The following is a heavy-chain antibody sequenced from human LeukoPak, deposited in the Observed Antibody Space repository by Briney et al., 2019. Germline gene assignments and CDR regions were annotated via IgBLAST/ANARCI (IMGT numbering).Heavy chain of an antibody. D-gene: IGHD3-22*01. J-gene: IGHJ4*02. CDR3: AKALYYYDSSDYLYYFDY. V-gene: IGHV3-23*01. CDR1: GFTFSSYA. CDR2: ISGSGGST. Sequence: GGSLRLSCAASGFTFSSYAMSWVRQAPGKGLEWVSAISGSGGSTYYADSVKGRFTISRDNSKNTLYLQMNSPRAEDTAVYYCAKALYYYDSSDYLYYFDYWGQGTLVTVSS.